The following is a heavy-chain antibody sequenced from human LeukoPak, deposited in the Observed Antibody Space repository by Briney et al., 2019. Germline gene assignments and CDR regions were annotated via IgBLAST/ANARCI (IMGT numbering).Heavy chain of an antibody. V-gene: IGHV4-34*01. Sequence: SETLSLTCAVYGGSFSGYYWSWIRPPPGKGLEWIGEINHSGSTNYNPSLKSRVTISVDTSKNQFSLKPSSVTAADTAVYFFFQAEDGIRDFDYWGQGTLVTVSS. CDR3: FQAEDGIRDFDY. CDR2: INHSGST. D-gene: IGHD2-21*01. J-gene: IGHJ4*02. CDR1: GGSFSGYY.